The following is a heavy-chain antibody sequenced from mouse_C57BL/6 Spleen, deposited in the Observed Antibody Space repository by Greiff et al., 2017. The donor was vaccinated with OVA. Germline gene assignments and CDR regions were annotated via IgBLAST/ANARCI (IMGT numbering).Heavy chain of an antibody. J-gene: IGHJ4*01. CDR2: IYPYNGVS. CDR3: ARAYYDYDGAYYAMDY. D-gene: IGHD2-4*01. V-gene: IGHV1-31*01. Sequence: EVQLQQSGPELVKPGASVKISCKASGYSFTGYYMHWVKQSHGNILDWIGYIYPYNGVSSYNQKFKGKATLTVDKSSSTAYMELRSLTSEDSAVYYCARAYYDYDGAYYAMDYWGQGTSVTVSS. CDR1: GYSFTGYY.